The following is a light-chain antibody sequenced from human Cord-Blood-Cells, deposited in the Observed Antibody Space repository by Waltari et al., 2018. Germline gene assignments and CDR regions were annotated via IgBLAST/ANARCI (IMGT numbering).Light chain of an antibody. V-gene: IGKV1-8*01. CDR2: AAS. CDR1: QGISSY. Sequence: AIRMTQSPSSFSASTGDRVTITCRARQGISSYLAWYQQKPGKAPKLLIYAASTLQRGVPSSFSGSGSGTDCTLTISCLQSEDFATYYCQQYYSYPRTFGQGTKVEIK. CDR3: QQYYSYPRT. J-gene: IGKJ1*01.